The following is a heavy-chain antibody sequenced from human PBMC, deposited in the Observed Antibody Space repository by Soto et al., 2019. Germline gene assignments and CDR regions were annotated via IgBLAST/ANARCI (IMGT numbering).Heavy chain of an antibody. D-gene: IGHD3-10*01. CDR2: IYYSGST. V-gene: IGHV4-59*01. CDR1: GGSISSYY. CDR3: ARTMVRGAFDY. J-gene: IGHJ4*02. Sequence: SVTLPLPCTVSGGSISSYYWSWIRQPPGKGLEWIGYIYYSGSTNYNPSLKSRVTISVDTSKNQFSLKLSSVTAADTAVYYCARTMVRGAFDYWGQGTLVTVSS.